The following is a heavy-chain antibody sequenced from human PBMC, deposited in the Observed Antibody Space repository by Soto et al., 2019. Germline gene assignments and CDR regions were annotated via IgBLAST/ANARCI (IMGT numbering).Heavy chain of an antibody. V-gene: IGHV3-30*03. J-gene: IGHJ6*03. Sequence: QVQLVESGGGVVQPGRSLRLSCAASGFTFSNYGMHWVRQAPGKGLEWVAIISFDGRYKHYADSVKGRCTFSRDYTKNTLIPQLITLIAKDTAVYYEATGSHSAHIFRCYTDYWCTETTVTVSS. CDR3: ATGSHSAHIFRCYTDY. CDR2: ISFDGRYK. D-gene: IGHD2-21*01. CDR1: GFTFSNYG.